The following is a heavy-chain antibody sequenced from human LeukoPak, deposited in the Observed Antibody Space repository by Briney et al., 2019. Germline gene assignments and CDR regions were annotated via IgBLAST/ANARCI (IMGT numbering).Heavy chain of an antibody. CDR2: ITWNSGNI. Sequence: GGSLRLSCAASGFTFDDYAMHWVRQAPGKGLEWVSGITWNSGNIGYADSVKGRFTISGDNAKNSLYLQMNSLRAEDTALYYCAKDHYASGNSYADYWGQGTLVTVSS. D-gene: IGHD3-10*01. J-gene: IGHJ4*02. CDR3: AKDHYASGNSYADY. V-gene: IGHV3-9*01. CDR1: GFTFDDYA.